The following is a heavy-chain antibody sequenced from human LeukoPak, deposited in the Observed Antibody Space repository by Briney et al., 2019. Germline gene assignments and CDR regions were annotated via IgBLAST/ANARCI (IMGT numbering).Heavy chain of an antibody. V-gene: IGHV4-34*01. CDR1: GGSFSGYY. Sequence: SETLSLTCAVYGGSFSGYYWSWIRQPPGKGLEWIGEINHSGSTNYNPSLKSRVTISVDTSKNQFSLKLSSVTAADTAVYYCAGGRGAHYYYYGMDVWGQGTTVTVSS. D-gene: IGHD1-26*01. CDR3: AGGRGAHYYYYGMDV. CDR2: INHSGST. J-gene: IGHJ6*02.